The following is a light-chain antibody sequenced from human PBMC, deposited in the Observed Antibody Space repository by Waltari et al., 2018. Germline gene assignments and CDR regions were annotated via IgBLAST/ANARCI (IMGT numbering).Light chain of an antibody. CDR3: AAWDGSLNAYV. V-gene: IGLV2-14*02. CDR1: SRDVGRYNL. Sequence: QSALTQPASVSGSPGQSITISCTGTSRDVGRYNLVSWYQQHPGKAPTLMIYEVPKWPSGVSSRCSGSKSGTSASLAISGLQSEDEADYYCAAWDGSLNAYVFGAGTKVTVL. J-gene: IGLJ1*01. CDR2: EVP.